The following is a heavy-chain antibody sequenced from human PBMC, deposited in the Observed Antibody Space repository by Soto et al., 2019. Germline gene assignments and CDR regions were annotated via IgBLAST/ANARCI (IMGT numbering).Heavy chain of an antibody. CDR3: AREAAAERNYYGLDG. V-gene: IGHV1-18*04. Sequence: QVQLVQSGPEVRKPGASVKVSCKDSGYIFSRYGISWVRQAPGKGLEWMAWISGYNGNTKFGERVQGRVNVTTDTSTSTAYMELRSLRSDDTAVYYCAREAAAERNYYGLDGWGQGTTVIVSS. CDR1: GYIFSRYG. J-gene: IGHJ6*02. D-gene: IGHD6-13*01. CDR2: ISGYNGNT.